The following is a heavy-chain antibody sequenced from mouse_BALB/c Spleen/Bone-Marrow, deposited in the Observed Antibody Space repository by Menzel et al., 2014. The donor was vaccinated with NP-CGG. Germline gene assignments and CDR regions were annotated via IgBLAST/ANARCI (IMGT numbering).Heavy chain of an antibody. J-gene: IGHJ3*01. D-gene: IGHD3-2*01. CDR1: GYPFTSYD. V-gene: IGHV1S33*01. Sequence: LQQSGPELVKPGALVKISCKASGYPFTSYDINWVNQRPGQGLEWIGWIYPGDGSTKNNEKFKDKATLTTDKSSSTAYMQLSSLTSENSGVYFSARSGDSSGYGFAYWGQGTLVTVSA. CDR2: IYPGDGST. CDR3: ARSGDSSGYGFAY.